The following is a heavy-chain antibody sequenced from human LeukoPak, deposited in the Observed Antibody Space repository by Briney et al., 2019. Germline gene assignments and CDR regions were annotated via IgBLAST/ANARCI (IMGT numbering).Heavy chain of an antibody. CDR1: GFTFSSYW. D-gene: IGHD2-2*01. J-gene: IGHJ4*02. Sequence: PGGSLRLSCAASGFTFSSYWMSWVRQAPGKGLEWVSYISSSSSTIYYADSVKGRFTISRDNAKNSLYLQMNSLRAEDTAVYYCARELNIVVVPAAIKGGWGQGTLVTVSS. V-gene: IGHV3-48*01. CDR3: ARELNIVVVPAAIKGG. CDR2: ISSSSSTI.